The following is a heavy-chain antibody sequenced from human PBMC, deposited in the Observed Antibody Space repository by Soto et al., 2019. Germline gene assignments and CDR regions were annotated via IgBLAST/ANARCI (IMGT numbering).Heavy chain of an antibody. CDR2: IHDSGIT. Sequence: SETLSLTCTVSGGSVSSGNYYWTWIRQPPGKGLEWIGYIHDSGITNYNPSLKSRVTISVDTSKNHFSLKLSSVTAADTAVYYCARDRGSSIDYWGQGTLVTV. J-gene: IGHJ4*02. V-gene: IGHV4-61*03. CDR3: ARDRGSSIDY. D-gene: IGHD3-16*01. CDR1: GGSVSSGNYY.